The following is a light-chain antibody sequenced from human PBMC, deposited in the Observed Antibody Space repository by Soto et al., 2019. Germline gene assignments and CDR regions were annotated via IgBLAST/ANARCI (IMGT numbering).Light chain of an antibody. CDR1: SSNIGAGYD. Sequence: QPVLTQPPSVSGAPGQRVTISCTGSSSNIGAGYDVHWYQQLPGTAPKLLIYGYNNRPSGVPDRFSGSKSGTSASLAITGLQAEDEADYYCQSYDSSLSGHWVFGGGTKLTVL. V-gene: IGLV1-40*01. CDR3: QSYDSSLSGHWV. CDR2: GYN. J-gene: IGLJ3*02.